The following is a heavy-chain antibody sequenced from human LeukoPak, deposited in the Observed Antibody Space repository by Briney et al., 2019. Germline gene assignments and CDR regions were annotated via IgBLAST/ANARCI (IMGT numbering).Heavy chain of an antibody. CDR1: ANSFDDCD. D-gene: IGHD2-2*01. CDR2: ISSGSDYI. V-gene: IGHV3-21*06. J-gene: IGHJ4*02. Sequence: KSGRSLRLSCKSTANSFDDCDMKGVREARGKGLEWVSTISSGSDYIYHADSVRGRFTISRDNARNSLYLQMNSLRAEDTAVYYCARDLSLGMPGGFDFWGLGILVTVSS. CDR3: ARDLSLGMPGGFDF.